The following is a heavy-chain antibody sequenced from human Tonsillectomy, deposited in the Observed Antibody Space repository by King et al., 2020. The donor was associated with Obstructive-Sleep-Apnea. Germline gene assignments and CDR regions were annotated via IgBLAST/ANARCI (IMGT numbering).Heavy chain of an antibody. CDR1: GFTFSSYW. V-gene: IGHV3-7*03. J-gene: IGHJ4*02. Sequence: VQLVESGGGLVQPGGSLRLSCAASGFTFSSYWMSWVRQAPGKGLEWVANIKQDGSEKYYVDSVKGRFTISRDNAKNSLYLQMNSLRAEDPTVYYCARDGRFGELLTLFDYWGQGTLVTVSS. CDR3: ARDGRFGELLTLFDY. D-gene: IGHD3-10*01. CDR2: IKQDGSEK.